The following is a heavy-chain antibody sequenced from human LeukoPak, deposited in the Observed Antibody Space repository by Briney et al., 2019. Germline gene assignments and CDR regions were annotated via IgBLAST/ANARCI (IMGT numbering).Heavy chain of an antibody. CDR2: INHSGST. Sequence: SETQSLTCTVSGGSISSYYWSWIRQPPGKGLEWIGEINHSGSTNYNPSLKSRVTISVDTSKNQFSLKLSSVTAADTAVYYCAREGRAARSAFDIWGQGTMVTVSS. J-gene: IGHJ3*02. CDR1: GGSISSYY. V-gene: IGHV4-34*01. D-gene: IGHD6-6*01. CDR3: AREGRAARSAFDI.